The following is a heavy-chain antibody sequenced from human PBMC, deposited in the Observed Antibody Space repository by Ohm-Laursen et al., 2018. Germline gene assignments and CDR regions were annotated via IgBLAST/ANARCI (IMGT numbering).Heavy chain of an antibody. J-gene: IGHJ1*01. D-gene: IGHD3/OR15-3a*01. Sequence: SLRLSCTASGFTFSGYWMYWVRQAPGKGLVWVSRIYNDGSITDYADSVKGRFTISRDNAKNTLYLQMSSLRAEDTAVYYCAQTWAEVGPRGEYFQHWGQGTLVTVSS. CDR2: IYNDGSIT. V-gene: IGHV3-74*01. CDR1: GFTFSGYW. CDR3: AQTWAEVGPRGEYFQH.